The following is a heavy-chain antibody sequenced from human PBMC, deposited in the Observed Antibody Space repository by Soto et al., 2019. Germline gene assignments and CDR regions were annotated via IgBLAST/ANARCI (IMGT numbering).Heavy chain of an antibody. CDR1: GFSLSTSGMR. CDR3: ARLIGPHYSDSSGYYYFDY. CDR2: IDWDDDK. J-gene: IGHJ4*02. Sequence: GSGPTLVNPTQTLTLTCTFSGFSLSTSGMRVSWIRQPPGKALEWLARIDWDDDKFYSTSLKTRLTISKDTSKNQVVLTMTNMDPVDTATYYCARLIGPHYSDSSGYYYFDYWGQGTLVTVSS. V-gene: IGHV2-70*04. D-gene: IGHD3-22*01.